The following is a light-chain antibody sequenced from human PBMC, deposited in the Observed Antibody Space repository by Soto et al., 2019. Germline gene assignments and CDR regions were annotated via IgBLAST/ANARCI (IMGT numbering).Light chain of an antibody. J-gene: IGKJ4*01. CDR2: DAY. CDR1: QSFRGL. Sequence: PGERATLSCRASQSFRGLLAWYQQKPGQAPRLLIYDAYNRATGIPPRFSGSGSGTDFTLTISRLEPEDSATYYCQQLRSYPLTFGGGTKVDIK. CDR3: QQLRSYPLT. V-gene: IGKV3-11*01.